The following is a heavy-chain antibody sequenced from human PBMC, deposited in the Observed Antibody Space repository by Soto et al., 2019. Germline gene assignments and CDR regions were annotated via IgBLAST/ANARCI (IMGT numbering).Heavy chain of an antibody. CDR2: IIPIFGTA. CDR3: AKHYDNWDYYCGMDV. Sequence: QVQLVQSGAEVKKPGSSVKVSCKASGGTFSSYAISWVRPAPGQGLEWMGGIIPIFGTADYAQKFQGRVTITADESTSTAYMELSSLRSEDTAVYYCAKHYDNWDYYCGMDVWGQGTTVTVSS. J-gene: IGHJ6*02. CDR1: GGTFSSYA. D-gene: IGHD3-22*01. V-gene: IGHV1-69*12.